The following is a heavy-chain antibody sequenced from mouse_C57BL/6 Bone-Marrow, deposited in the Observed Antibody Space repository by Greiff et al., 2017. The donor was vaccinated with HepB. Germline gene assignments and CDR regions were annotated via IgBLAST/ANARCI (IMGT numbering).Heavy chain of an antibody. CDR1: GYSITSGYD. Sequence: EVKLVESGPGMVKPSQSLSLTCTVPGYSITSGYDWHWIRHFPGNKLEWMGYISYSGSTNYNPSLKSRISITHDTSKNHFFLKLNSVTTEDTATYYCANSYYSPFDYWGQGTTLTVSS. CDR3: ANSYYSPFDY. J-gene: IGHJ2*01. V-gene: IGHV3-1*01. D-gene: IGHD2-12*01. CDR2: ISYSGST.